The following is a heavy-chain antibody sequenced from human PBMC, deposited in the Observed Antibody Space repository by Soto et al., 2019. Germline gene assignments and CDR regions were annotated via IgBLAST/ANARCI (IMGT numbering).Heavy chain of an antibody. V-gene: IGHV3-48*03. Sequence: EVQLVESGGGLVQPGGSLRLSCAASGFTFSSYEMNWVRQAPGEGLEWVSYINSDGSTIHYADSVKGRFTVSRDNAKNSLYLQMNSLRAEDTAIYYCARYQRSDRALPFFDCWGQGTLVTVSS. CDR3: ARYQRSDRALPFFDC. J-gene: IGHJ4*02. CDR1: GFTFSSYE. CDR2: INSDGSTI. D-gene: IGHD1-26*01.